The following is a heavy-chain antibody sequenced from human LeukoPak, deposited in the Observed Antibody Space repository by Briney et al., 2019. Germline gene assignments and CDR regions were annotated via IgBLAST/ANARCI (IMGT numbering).Heavy chain of an antibody. CDR2: IYNSGST. CDR1: GGSITSSTYY. D-gene: IGHD2-2*01. CDR3: ARDGLGYCSSTSCSNPNWFDP. V-gene: IGHV4-39*07. Sequence: KPSETLSLTCTVSGGSITSSTYYWGWIRQPPGKGLEWIGSIYNSGSTYYNPSLKSRVTISVDTSKNQFSLKLSSVTAADTAVYYCARDGLGYCSSTSCSNPNWFDPWGQGTLVTVSS. J-gene: IGHJ5*02.